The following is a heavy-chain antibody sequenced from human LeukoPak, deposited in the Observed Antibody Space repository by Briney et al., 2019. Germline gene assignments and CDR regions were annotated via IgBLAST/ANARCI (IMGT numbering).Heavy chain of an antibody. D-gene: IGHD2-2*01. Sequence: GGSLRLSCAASGLTFKNYWMNWVRQAPGKGLEWVANINPDGSQKYYVDSVKGRFTISRDNAKNSLFLQMNSLRVEETAVYYCASIVVPAAIDAFDIWGQGTMVTVSS. J-gene: IGHJ3*02. CDR2: INPDGSQK. V-gene: IGHV3-7*01. CDR3: ASIVVPAAIDAFDI. CDR1: GLTFKNYW.